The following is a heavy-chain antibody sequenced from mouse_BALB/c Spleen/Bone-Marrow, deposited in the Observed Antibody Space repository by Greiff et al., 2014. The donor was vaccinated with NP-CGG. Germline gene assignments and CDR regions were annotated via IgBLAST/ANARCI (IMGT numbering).Heavy chain of an antibody. CDR3: ARFAGTPYTMDY. D-gene: IGHD4-1*01. CDR2: IHYSGTT. J-gene: IGHJ4*01. V-gene: IGHV3-1*02. CDR1: GYSITSYYS. Sequence: EVKLQESGPDLVKPSQSLSLTCTVTGYSITSYYSWHWIRQFPGNKLGWMGYIHYSGTTVYNPSLKSRISITRDTSNNQFFLQLNSVTTEDTATYYCARFAGTPYTMDYWGQGTSVTVSS.